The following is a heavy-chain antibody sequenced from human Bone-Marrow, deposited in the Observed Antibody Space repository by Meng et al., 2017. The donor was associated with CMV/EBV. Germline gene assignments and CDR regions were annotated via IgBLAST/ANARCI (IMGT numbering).Heavy chain of an antibody. Sequence: SVKVSCKASGGTFSSYAISWVRQAPGQGLEWMGGIIPIFGTANYAQKFQGRVTITTDESTSTAYMELSSLRSEDTAVYYCARDGYYYDSSGYYPEAAYFDYWGQGTLVSVSS. J-gene: IGHJ4*02. CDR1: GGTFSSYA. V-gene: IGHV1-69*05. CDR2: IIPIFGTA. CDR3: ARDGYYYDSSGYYPEAAYFDY. D-gene: IGHD3-22*01.